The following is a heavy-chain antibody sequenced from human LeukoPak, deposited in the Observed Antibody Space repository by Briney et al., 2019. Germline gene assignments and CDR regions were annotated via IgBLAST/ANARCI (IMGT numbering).Heavy chain of an antibody. CDR1: GGTFSSYA. J-gene: IGHJ6*02. CDR2: IIPIFGTA. V-gene: IGHV1-69*13. CDR3: VSWYYDSSGYPSIYYYYYGMDV. D-gene: IGHD3-22*01. Sequence: SVKVSCKASGGTFSSYAISWVRQAPGQGLEWMGGIIPIFGTANYAQKFQGRVTITADESTSTAYMELGSLRSEDTAVYYCVSWYYDSSGYPSIYYYYYGMDVWGQGTTVTVSS.